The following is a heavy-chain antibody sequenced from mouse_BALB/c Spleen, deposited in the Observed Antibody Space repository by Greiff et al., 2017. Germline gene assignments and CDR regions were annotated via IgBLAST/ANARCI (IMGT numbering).Heavy chain of an antibody. CDR1: GFTFSSYG. Sequence: DVKLVESGGDLVKPGGSLKLSCAASGFTFSSYGMSWVRQTPDKRLEWVATISSGGSYTYYPDSVKGRFTISRDNAKNTLYLQMSSLKSEDTAMYYCARQNRGFAYWGQGTLVTVSA. CDR3: ARQNRGFAY. V-gene: IGHV5-6*02. CDR2: ISSGGSYT. J-gene: IGHJ3*01.